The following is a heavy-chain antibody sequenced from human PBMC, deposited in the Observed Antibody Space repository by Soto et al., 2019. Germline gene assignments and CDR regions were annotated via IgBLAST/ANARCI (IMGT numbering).Heavy chain of an antibody. Sequence: QVQLVQSGAEVKKPGSSVKVSCKASGGTFSSYAISWVRQAPGQGLEWMGGIIPIFGTANYAQKFQGRVTITADESRSPAYMELSSLRSEDTAVYYCASRGLGYCSGGSCFGWFDPWGQGTLVTVSS. CDR2: IIPIFGTA. J-gene: IGHJ5*02. V-gene: IGHV1-69*01. CDR1: GGTFSSYA. D-gene: IGHD2-15*01. CDR3: ASRGLGYCSGGSCFGWFDP.